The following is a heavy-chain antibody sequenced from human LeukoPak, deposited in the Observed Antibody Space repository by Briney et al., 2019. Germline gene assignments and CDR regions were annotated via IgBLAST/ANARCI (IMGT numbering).Heavy chain of an antibody. V-gene: IGHV4-59*07. CDR2: IYYCGTT. CDR3: ARHSSLAHFGL. CDR1: GDSISSYY. J-gene: IGHJ4*02. Sequence: PSDPVSLLCTVSGDSISSYYGSWLRQPPGKGLEWIGYIYYCGTTNYNPSLKSRVTIPVDTSKNQFSLKRSSVSVSDTAGYYCARHSSLAHFGLWGQGSLVTVPS. D-gene: IGHD3-3*01.